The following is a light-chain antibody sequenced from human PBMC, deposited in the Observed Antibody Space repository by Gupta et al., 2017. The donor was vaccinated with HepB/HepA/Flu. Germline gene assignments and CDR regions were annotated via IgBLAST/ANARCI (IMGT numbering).Light chain of an antibody. CDR1: QSVSSY. J-gene: IGKJ5*01. Sequence: EIVLTQSPAALSLSPVDRATLSCRASQSVSSYLAWYQQKPDQAPRLLIYDAYNRATGIPARFSGSGSGTDFTLTISSLEPEDFAVYYCQHRSNWPPITFGQGTRLDIK. CDR3: QHRSNWPPIT. V-gene: IGKV3-11*01. CDR2: DAY.